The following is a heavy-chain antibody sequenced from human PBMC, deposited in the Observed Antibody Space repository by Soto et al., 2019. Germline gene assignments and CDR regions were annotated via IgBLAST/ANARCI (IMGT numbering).Heavy chain of an antibody. J-gene: IGHJ4*01. CDR2: INHSGST. D-gene: IGHD4-17*01. CDR3: AKDLYGDYVYYFDY. Sequence: SETLSLTCAVYGGSFSGYYWSWIRQPPGKGLEWIGEINHSGSTNYNPSLKSRVTISRDNAKNSLYLQMNSLRAEDTALYYCAKDLYGDYVYYFDYWGHGTLVTVSS. V-gene: IGHV4-34*01. CDR1: GGSFSGYY.